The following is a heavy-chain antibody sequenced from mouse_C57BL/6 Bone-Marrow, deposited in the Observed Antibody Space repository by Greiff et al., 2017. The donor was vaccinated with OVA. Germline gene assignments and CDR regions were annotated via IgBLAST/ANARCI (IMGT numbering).Heavy chain of an antibody. V-gene: IGHV1-52*01. CDR2: IDPSDSET. CDR1: GYTFTSYW. D-gene: IGHD2-4*01. CDR3: ARPFYYDYAAWCAY. J-gene: IGHJ3*01. Sequence: VQLQQPGAELVRPGSSVKLSCKASGYTFTSYWMHWVKQRPIQGLEWIGNIDPSDSETHYTQKFKDKATLTVDTSSSTAYMQLSSLTSEDSAVYYCARPFYYDYAAWCAYWGQGTLVTVSA.